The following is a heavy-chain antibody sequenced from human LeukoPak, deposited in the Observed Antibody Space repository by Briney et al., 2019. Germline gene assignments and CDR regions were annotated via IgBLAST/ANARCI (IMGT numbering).Heavy chain of an antibody. Sequence: GGSLRLSCAASGFTFSSYGMHWVRQAPGKGLEWVAVIWYGGSNKYYADSVKGRFTVSRDNSKNTLYLQMNSLRAEDTAVYHCAMAILPNAFDIWGQGTMVTVSS. CDR1: GFTFSSYG. D-gene: IGHD2-21*01. V-gene: IGHV3-33*08. J-gene: IGHJ3*02. CDR2: IWYGGSNK. CDR3: AMAILPNAFDI.